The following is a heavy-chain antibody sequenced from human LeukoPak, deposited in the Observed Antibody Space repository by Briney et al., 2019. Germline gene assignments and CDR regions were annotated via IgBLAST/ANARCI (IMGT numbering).Heavy chain of an antibody. J-gene: IGHJ5*02. CDR1: GGSISSSSYY. CDR3: ARQGNWFDP. V-gene: IGHV4-39*01. CDR2: IYYSGST. Sequence: SETLSLTCTVSGGSISSSSYYWGWIRQPPGKGLEWIGSIYYSGSTYYKPSLKSRVTISVDTSKNQFSLKLSSVTAADTAVYYCARQGNWFDPWGQGTLVTVSS.